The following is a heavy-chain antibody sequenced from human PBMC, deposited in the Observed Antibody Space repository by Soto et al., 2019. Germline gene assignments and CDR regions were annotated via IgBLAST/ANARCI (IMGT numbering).Heavy chain of an antibody. V-gene: IGHV4-4*07. CDR3: ARDYFGSASSD. CDR2: IYGSGSA. CDR1: GGSISSYY. D-gene: IGHD3-10*01. Sequence: SETLSLTCTVSGGSISSYYWSWIRQPAGKGLELIGRIYGSGSASYKPSLKSRVTMSLDTSKNQFSLKLSSVTAADTALYYCARDYFGSASSDWGQGTTVTVSS. J-gene: IGHJ6*02.